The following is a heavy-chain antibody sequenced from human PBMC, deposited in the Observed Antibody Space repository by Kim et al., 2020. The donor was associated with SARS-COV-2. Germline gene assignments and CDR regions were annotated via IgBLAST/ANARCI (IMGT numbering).Heavy chain of an antibody. CDR1: GFSFNRQA. CDR3: AKLKTMLQGVNYFDS. J-gene: IGHJ4*02. CDR2: LGGSGENT. V-gene: IGHV3-23*01. D-gene: IGHD3-10*01. Sequence: GESLKISCEASGFSFNRQAMAWVRQAPGKGLEWVSGLGGSGENTYYADSVKGRFPISRDSSTNTLYLQVNSLRVEDTAIYYCAKLKTMLQGVNYFDSWGQGTLVTVSA.